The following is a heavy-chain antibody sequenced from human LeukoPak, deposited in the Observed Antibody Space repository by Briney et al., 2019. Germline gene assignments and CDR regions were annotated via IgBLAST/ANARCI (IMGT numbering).Heavy chain of an antibody. Sequence: KPSETLSLTCTVSGGSISSSSYYWGWIRQPPGKGLEWIGSIYYSGSTYYNPSLKSRVTISVDKSKNQFSLKLSSVTAADTAVYYCARASLWFGELEYSYWGQGTLVTVSS. V-gene: IGHV4-39*07. CDR2: IYYSGST. CDR1: GGSISSSSYY. CDR3: ARASLWFGELEYSY. J-gene: IGHJ4*02. D-gene: IGHD3-10*01.